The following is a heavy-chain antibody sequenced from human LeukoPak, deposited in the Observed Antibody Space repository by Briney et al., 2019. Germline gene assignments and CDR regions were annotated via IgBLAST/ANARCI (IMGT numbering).Heavy chain of an antibody. J-gene: IGHJ4*02. CDR3: ARELYGRFEY. CDR1: GYTFTTYG. Sequence: ASVKVSCKASGYTFTTYGISWVRQAPGQGLECMGWINPYNGNTNYAQKLQGRVTMTTDTTTSTAYMELRSLRSDDTAVYYCARELYGRFEYWGQGTLVTVSS. D-gene: IGHD2-2*02. CDR2: INPYNGNT. V-gene: IGHV1-18*01.